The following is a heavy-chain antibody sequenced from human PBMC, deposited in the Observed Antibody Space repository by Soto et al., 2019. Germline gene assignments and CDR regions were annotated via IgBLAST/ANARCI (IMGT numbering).Heavy chain of an antibody. CDR3: ARAVRGVAIDY. Sequence: QVQLVESGGGVVQPGRSLRLSCAASGFIFNTYGMHWVRQAPGKGLEWLAVVWYDGSKQYYVDSVKGRFTISKDNSKNMVYLQMNRLRAEDTAVYYCARAVRGVAIDYWGQGTLVTVSS. J-gene: IGHJ4*02. CDR2: VWYDGSKQ. CDR1: GFIFNTYG. V-gene: IGHV3-33*01. D-gene: IGHD3-10*01.